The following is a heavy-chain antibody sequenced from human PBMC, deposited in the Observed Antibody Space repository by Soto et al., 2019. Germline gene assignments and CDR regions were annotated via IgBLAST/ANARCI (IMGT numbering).Heavy chain of an antibody. D-gene: IGHD6-13*01. CDR1: GFTFSSYA. CDR3: AKDLDGAAAGPTKFNNMDV. J-gene: IGHJ6*02. V-gene: IGHV3-23*01. Sequence: EVQLLESGGGLVQPGGSLRLSCAASGFTFSSYAMSWVRQAPGKGLEWVSVFSGSGDSTYYADSVRGRFTISRDNAKNTLYPPMNSPRAEDTALYCCAKDLDGAAAGPTKFNNMDVWGQGTTVTVSS. CDR2: FSGSGDST.